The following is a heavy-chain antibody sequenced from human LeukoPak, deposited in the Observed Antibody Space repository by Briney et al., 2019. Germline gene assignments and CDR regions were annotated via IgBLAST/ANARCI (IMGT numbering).Heavy chain of an antibody. CDR3: AKVYCSSTSCPTYYYYYMDV. J-gene: IGHJ6*03. Sequence: GGSLRLSCAASGFTFSSYAMSWVRQAPGKGLEWVSAISGSGGSTYYADSVKGRFTISRDNSKSTLYLQMNSLRAEDTAVYYCAKVYCSSTSCPTYYYYYMDVWGKGTTVTVSS. CDR1: GFTFSSYA. D-gene: IGHD2-2*01. CDR2: ISGSGGST. V-gene: IGHV3-23*01.